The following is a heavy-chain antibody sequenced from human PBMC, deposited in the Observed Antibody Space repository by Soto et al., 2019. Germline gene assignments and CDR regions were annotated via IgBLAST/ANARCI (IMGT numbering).Heavy chain of an antibody. J-gene: IGHJ4*02. CDR3: ARSYFGADY. CDR2: IYHTGSI. V-gene: IGHV4-4*02. CDR1: GGSISSNNW. Sequence: SETLSLTCAVSGGSISSNNWWNWVRQPPGKGLEWIGEIYHTGSIQYNPSLKSRVTISVDKSKNQFSLKLTSVTAADTAVYYCARSYFGADYWGQGALVTVSS. D-gene: IGHD3-10*01.